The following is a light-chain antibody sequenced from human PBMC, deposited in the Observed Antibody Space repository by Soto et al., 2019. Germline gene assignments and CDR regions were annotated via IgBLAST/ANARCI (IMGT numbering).Light chain of an antibody. Sequence: EIHMTQSPSSLPASVGARATLTGRASQSISNYLNWYQQKPGKAPKVLIYAASNLQSGVPSRFSGSGSGTDFTLTISSLQPEDFATYYCQKNYSTPITFGQGTQLEIK. CDR3: QKNYSTPIT. CDR1: QSISNY. V-gene: IGKV1-39*01. CDR2: AAS. J-gene: IGKJ5*01.